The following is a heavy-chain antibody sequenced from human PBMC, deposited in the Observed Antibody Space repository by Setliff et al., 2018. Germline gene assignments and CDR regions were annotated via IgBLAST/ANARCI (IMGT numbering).Heavy chain of an antibody. CDR1: GGSISSGSDY. J-gene: IGHJ6*03. Sequence: PSETLSLTCSVSGGSISSGSDYWTWIRQPAGKGLEWIGHIYTSGSTKYNSSLKSRVSISVDTSKNQFSLKLSSVTAADTAVYYCERAISGWFSAHYYYMDVWGKGTTVTVSS. V-gene: IGHV4-61*09. CDR3: ERAISGWFSAHYYYMDV. D-gene: IGHD6-19*01. CDR2: IYTSGST.